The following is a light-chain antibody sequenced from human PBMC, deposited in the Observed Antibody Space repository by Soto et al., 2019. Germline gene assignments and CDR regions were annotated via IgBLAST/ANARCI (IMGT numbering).Light chain of an antibody. CDR3: QQLNSYPPT. CDR2: DVS. V-gene: IGKV1-5*01. Sequence: DIQTTQSPPTLSASLRYGFTMTCLSSESISSWLAWYQQKPGKAPKLLIYDVSSLESGVPSRFSGSGSGTEFTLTISSLQPQDFATYYCQQLNSYPPTFGGGTKVDI. J-gene: IGKJ4*01. CDR1: ESISSW.